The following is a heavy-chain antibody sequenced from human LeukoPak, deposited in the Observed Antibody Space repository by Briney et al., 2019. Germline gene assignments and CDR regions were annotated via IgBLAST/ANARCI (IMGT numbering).Heavy chain of an antibody. V-gene: IGHV3-21*01. Sequence: PGGSLILSCAASGFTFNTFGMNWVRQAPGKGLEWVPSISSSSSHIYYADSVKGRFTISRDNAKNSLYLQMNSLRAEDTAVYFCARSDYCGGDCYSSLSNYWGQGTLVTVSS. CDR3: ARSDYCGGDCYSSLSNY. D-gene: IGHD2-21*02. CDR1: GFTFNTFG. CDR2: ISSSSSHI. J-gene: IGHJ4*02.